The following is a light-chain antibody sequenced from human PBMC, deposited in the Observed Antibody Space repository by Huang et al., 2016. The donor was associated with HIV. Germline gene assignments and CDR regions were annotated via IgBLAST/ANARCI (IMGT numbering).Light chain of an antibody. Sequence: ERVMTQSPATLSVAPGERVTLSCRASHSVSSNLAWYQQKPGQAPRLLIHSASTRATGIPARFSGSGSGTEFTLAISSLQSEDSGVYFCQQYDNWPLTFGQGTRLEMK. CDR3: QQYDNWPLT. V-gene: IGKV3-15*01. CDR1: HSVSSN. CDR2: SAS. J-gene: IGKJ5*01.